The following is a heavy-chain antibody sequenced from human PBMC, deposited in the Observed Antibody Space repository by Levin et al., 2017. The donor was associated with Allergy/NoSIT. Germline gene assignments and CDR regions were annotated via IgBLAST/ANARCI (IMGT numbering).Heavy chain of an antibody. Sequence: PSESLSLTCTVSGGSINSTSYYWGWIRQPPGKGPEWIGSIYYSGSTFYNPSLKSRVTISVDTSKNQFSLKLSTVTAADAAGYYCATNQQLLYGQYNWFDPWGQGTLVTVSS. V-gene: IGHV4-39*07. CDR3: ATNQQLLYGQYNWFDP. J-gene: IGHJ5*02. D-gene: IGHD2-2*02. CDR2: IYYSGST. CDR1: GGSINSTSYY.